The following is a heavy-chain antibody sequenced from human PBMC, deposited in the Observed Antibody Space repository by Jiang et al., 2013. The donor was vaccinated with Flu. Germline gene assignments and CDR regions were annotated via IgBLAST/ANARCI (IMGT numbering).Heavy chain of an antibody. CDR2: IYTGGNT. J-gene: IGHJ6*02. D-gene: IGHD3-10*01. CDR3: VRDGYGSGQSYYYGMDV. CDR1: GFTVSGNY. V-gene: IGHV3-53*01. Sequence: LIQPGGSLRLSCAASGFTVSGNYMSWVRQAPGKGLEWVSLIYTGGNTYYADSVKGRFTISRDNSKNTLYLQMNSLRAGDTAVYYCVRDGYGSGQSYYYGMDVWGQGTTVTVS.